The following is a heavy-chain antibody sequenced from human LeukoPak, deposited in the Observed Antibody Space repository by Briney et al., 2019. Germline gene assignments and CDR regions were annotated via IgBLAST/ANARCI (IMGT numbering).Heavy chain of an antibody. V-gene: IGHV3-23*01. CDR3: AKILEKFITSYYYGVDV. D-gene: IGHD3-3*01. CDR2: ISISGDRT. CDR1: GFTFSSYA. J-gene: IGHJ6*02. Sequence: QAGGSLRLSCVASGFTFSSYAMTWLRQAPGKGPEGVSSISISGDRTYYADSVKGRFTISRDNSKNTLSLQMNSLRAEDTAVYYCAKILEKFITSYYYGVDVWGQGTTVTVSS.